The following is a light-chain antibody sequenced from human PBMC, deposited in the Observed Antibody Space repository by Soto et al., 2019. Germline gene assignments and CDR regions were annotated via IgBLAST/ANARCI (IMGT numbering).Light chain of an antibody. J-gene: IGKJ4*01. Sequence: DIQVTQSPSSLSASVGDRITTTCRASQNISTYLSWYQQKPGKAPRLLMYGTSNLQSGVPSRFSGSGSGTDFTLTITSLQPEDFATYYCQQSYINLTFGGGTNVEIK. CDR3: QQSYINLT. CDR1: QNISTY. CDR2: GTS. V-gene: IGKV1-39*01.